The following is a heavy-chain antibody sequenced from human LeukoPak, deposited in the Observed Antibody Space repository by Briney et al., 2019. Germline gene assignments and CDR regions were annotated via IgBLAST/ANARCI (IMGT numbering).Heavy chain of an antibody. J-gene: IGHJ5*02. D-gene: IGHD3-3*01. Sequence: PGGSLRLSCAASGFTVSSFDMTWVRQAPGKGLQWVSYISSSGGTKYYADSVKGRFTISRDNAKNSLDLQMNSLRAEDTAVYHCARRAPITIFGVLITYNWFDPWGQGTLVTVSS. CDR2: ISSSGGTK. V-gene: IGHV3-48*03. CDR1: GFTVSSFD. CDR3: ARRAPITIFGVLITYNWFDP.